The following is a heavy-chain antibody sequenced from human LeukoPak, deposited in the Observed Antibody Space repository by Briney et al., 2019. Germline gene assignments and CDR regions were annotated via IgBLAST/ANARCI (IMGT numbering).Heavy chain of an antibody. CDR1: GFTVSSNY. D-gene: IGHD5-18*01. Sequence: GGSLRLSCAAPGFTVSSNYMSWVRQAPGKGLEWVSIIYSGGSTYYADPVKGRFTISRDNSKNTLYLQMNSLGAGDTAVYYCAKGGSESTYSYGDYWGQGTLVTVSS. CDR3: AKGGSESTYSYGDY. V-gene: IGHV3-53*01. J-gene: IGHJ4*02. CDR2: IYSGGST.